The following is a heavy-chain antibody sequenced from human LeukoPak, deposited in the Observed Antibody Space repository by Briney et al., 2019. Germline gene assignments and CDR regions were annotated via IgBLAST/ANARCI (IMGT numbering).Heavy chain of an antibody. D-gene: IGHD2-2*01. V-gene: IGHV3-23*01. J-gene: IGHJ6*04. CDR1: GFTFSSYA. CDR2: LSGSGGST. Sequence: PGGSLRLSCAASGFTFSSYAMSWVRQAPGKGLEWVSALSGSGGSTYYADSVKGRFTISRDNSKNTLYLQMNSLRGEDTAVYYCAKAVVPAAMRWTYYYYGMDVWGKGTTVTVSS. CDR3: AKAVVPAAMRWTYYYYGMDV.